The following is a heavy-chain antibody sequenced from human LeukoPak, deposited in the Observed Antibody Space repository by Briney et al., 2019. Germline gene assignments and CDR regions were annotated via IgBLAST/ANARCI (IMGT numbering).Heavy chain of an antibody. Sequence: PSETLSLTCTVSGGSISSYYWSWIRQPPGKGLEWIGYIYTSGSTNYNPSLKSRVTISVDTSKNQFSLKLSSVTAADTAVYYCARPYSSSSMWFDPWGQGTLVTVSS. CDR2: IYTSGST. V-gene: IGHV4-4*09. CDR1: GGSISSYY. J-gene: IGHJ5*02. D-gene: IGHD6-6*01. CDR3: ARPYSSSSMWFDP.